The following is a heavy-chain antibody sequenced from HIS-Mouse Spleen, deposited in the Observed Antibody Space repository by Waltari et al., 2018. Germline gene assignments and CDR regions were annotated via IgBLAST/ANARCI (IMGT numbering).Heavy chain of an antibody. V-gene: IGHV4-39*07. Sequence: QLQLQESGPGLVKPSETLSLTCTVSGGSISSSSYYWGWIRQPPGRGLEWIGSIYYSGSTQHNPDVKSRVTISVDTSKNQFSLKLSSVTAADTAVYYCAREIPYSSSWYDWYFDLWGRGTLVTVSS. J-gene: IGHJ2*01. CDR3: AREIPYSSSWYDWYFDL. CDR1: GGSISSSSYY. CDR2: IYYSGST. D-gene: IGHD6-13*01.